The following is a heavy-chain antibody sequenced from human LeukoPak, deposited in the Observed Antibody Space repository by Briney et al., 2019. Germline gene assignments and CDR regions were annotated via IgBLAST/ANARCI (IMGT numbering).Heavy chain of an antibody. J-gene: IGHJ4*02. CDR2: IKQDGSEK. D-gene: IGHD3-22*01. CDR3: ARARQITMTEDY. V-gene: IGHV3-7*01. Sequence: PGGSLSPSCAASGFTVSSFWMSWVRQAPGKGLEWVANIKQDGSEKYYVDSVKGRFTISRDNAKNSLYLQMNSLRAEDTAVYYCARARQITMTEDYWGQGTLVTVSS. CDR1: GFTVSSFW.